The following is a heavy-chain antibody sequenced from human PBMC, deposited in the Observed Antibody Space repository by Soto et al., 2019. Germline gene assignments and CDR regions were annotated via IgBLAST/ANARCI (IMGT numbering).Heavy chain of an antibody. CDR2: IYPGDSDT. CDR1: GYSFTSYW. J-gene: IGHJ6*02. D-gene: IGHD4-17*01. V-gene: IGHV5-51*01. Sequence: PGESLKLSCKGSGYSFTSYWIGWVRQMPGKGLEWMGIIYPGDSDTRYSPSFQGQVTISADKSISTAYLQWSSLKASDTAMYYCARAGDYLYYYYYGMDVWGQGTTVTVSS. CDR3: ARAGDYLYYYYYGMDV.